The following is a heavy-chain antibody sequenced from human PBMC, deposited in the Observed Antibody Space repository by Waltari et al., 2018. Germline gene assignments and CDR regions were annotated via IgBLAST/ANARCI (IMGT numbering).Heavy chain of an antibody. CDR3: ARDGSRVVAAQHYYYYYMDV. J-gene: IGHJ6*03. V-gene: IGHV1-69*14. D-gene: IGHD2-15*01. CDR1: GGTFSSYA. Sequence: QVQLVQSGAEVKKPGSSVKVSCKASGGTFSSYAISWVRQAPGQGLEWMGGIIPIFGTANYAQKFQGRVTMTADKSTSTAYMELSSLRSEDTAVYYCARDGSRVVAAQHYYYYYMDVWGKGTTVTVSS. CDR2: IIPIFGTA.